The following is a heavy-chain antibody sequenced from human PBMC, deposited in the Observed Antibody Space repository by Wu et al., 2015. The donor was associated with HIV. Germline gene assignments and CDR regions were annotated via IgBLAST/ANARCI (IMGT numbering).Heavy chain of an antibody. D-gene: IGHD6-13*01. Sequence: QVQLVQSGAEVKKPGASVKVSCTASGYTFTSYYLHWVRQAPGQGLEWMAIINPTSGSTSFAQKFQGRVTITADESTSTVYMQLSSLRSEDTAIYYCAREGRYFLSSSLDYWGQGTLVTVSS. CDR2: INPTSGST. CDR1: GYTFTSYY. CDR3: AREGRYFLSSSLDY. V-gene: IGHV1-46*01. J-gene: IGHJ4*02.